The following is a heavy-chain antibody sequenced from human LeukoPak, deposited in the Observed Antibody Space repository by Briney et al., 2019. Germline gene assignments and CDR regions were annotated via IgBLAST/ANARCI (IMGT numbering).Heavy chain of an antibody. D-gene: IGHD2-2*01. CDR1: GGSISSYY. CDR2: IYYSGST. V-gene: IGHV4-59*08. Sequence: PSETLSLTCTVSGGSISSYYWSWIRQPPGKGLEWIGYIYYSGSTNYNPSLKSRVTISVDTSKTQFSLKLSSVTAADTAVYYCAGRGYCSSTSCQGGGDYWGQGTLVTVSS. CDR3: AGRGYCSSTSCQGGGDY. J-gene: IGHJ4*02.